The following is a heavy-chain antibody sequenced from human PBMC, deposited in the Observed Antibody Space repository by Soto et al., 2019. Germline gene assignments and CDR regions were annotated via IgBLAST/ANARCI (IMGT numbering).Heavy chain of an antibody. J-gene: IGHJ6*02. CDR3: ATDRRGIAAAGTDSKYYYYYYGMDV. Sequence: ASVKVSCKVSGYTLTELSMHWVRHAPGKGLEWMGGFDPEDGETIYAQKFQGRVTMTEDTSTDTAYMELSSLRSEDTAVYYCATDRRGIAAAGTDSKYYYYYYGMDVWGQGTTVTVSS. V-gene: IGHV1-24*01. CDR1: GYTLTELS. CDR2: FDPEDGET. D-gene: IGHD6-13*01.